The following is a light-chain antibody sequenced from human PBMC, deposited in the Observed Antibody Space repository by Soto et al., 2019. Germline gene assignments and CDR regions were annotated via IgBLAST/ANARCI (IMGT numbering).Light chain of an antibody. CDR1: QSVSNN. J-gene: IGKJ1*01. V-gene: IGKV3-15*01. Sequence: EIVMTQSPATLSVSPGERGTLSCRASQSVSNNLAWYQQKPGQAPRLLIYGASTRATGIPARFSGSGSGPEFTLTISSLQSEDFAVYYCQQYNKWPWTFGQGTKVDI. CDR2: GAS. CDR3: QQYNKWPWT.